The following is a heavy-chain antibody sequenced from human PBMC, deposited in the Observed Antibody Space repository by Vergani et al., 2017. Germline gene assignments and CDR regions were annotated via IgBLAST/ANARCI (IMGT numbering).Heavy chain of an antibody. Sequence: EVQLLESGGGLVQPGGSLRLSCAASGFTFSSYAMSWVRQAPGKGLEWVSAISGSGGSPYYADSVKGRFTISRDNSKNTLYLQMNSLRAEDTAVYYCAKDLLSRRVAATLYYYYGMDVWGQGTTVTVSS. CDR3: AKDLLSRRVAATLYYYYGMDV. CDR2: ISGSGGSP. D-gene: IGHD2-15*01. V-gene: IGHV3-23*01. J-gene: IGHJ6*02. CDR1: GFTFSSYA.